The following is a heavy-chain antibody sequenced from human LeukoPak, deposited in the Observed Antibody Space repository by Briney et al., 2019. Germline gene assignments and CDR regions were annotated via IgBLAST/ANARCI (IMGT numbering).Heavy chain of an antibody. J-gene: IGHJ4*02. V-gene: IGHV4-39*07. Sequence: PSETLSLTCTVSGGSISSSSYYWGWIRQPPGKGLEWIGSIYYSGSTYYNPSLKSRVTISVDTYKNQFSLRLSSVTAADTAVYYCARDRYYDRGPFDYWGQGTLVTVSS. CDR1: GGSISSSSYY. D-gene: IGHD3-22*01. CDR2: IYYSGST. CDR3: ARDRYYDRGPFDY.